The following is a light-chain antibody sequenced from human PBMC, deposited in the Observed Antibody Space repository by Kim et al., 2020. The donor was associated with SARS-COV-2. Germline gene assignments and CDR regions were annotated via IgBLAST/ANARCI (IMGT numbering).Light chain of an antibody. CDR3: QVWDSSSDHVV. CDR2: YDS. J-gene: IGLJ2*01. Sequence: SYELTQPPSVSGDPGKTARITCGGNNIGSKSVHWYQQKPGQAPVLVIYYDSDRPSGMPERFSVSNSGNTATLTISRVEAGDEADYYCQVWDSSSDHVVFGGGTQLAVL. CDR1: NIGSKS. V-gene: IGLV3-21*04.